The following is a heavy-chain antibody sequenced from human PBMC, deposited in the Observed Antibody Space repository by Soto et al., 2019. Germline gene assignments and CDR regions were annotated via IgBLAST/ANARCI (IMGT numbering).Heavy chain of an antibody. D-gene: IGHD3-3*01. J-gene: IGHJ6*02. V-gene: IGHV4-59*12. CDR1: GGSISSYY. CDR2: IYYSGST. CDR3: ARDVRRLPIFGYYYYCMDV. Sequence: QVQLQESGPGLVKPSETLSLTCTVSGGSISSYYWSWIRQPPGKGLEWIGYIYYSGSTNYNPSLKSQVTISVDTSKNQFSLKLSSVTAAYTAVYYWARDVRRLPIFGYYYYCMDVWGQGTTVTVSS.